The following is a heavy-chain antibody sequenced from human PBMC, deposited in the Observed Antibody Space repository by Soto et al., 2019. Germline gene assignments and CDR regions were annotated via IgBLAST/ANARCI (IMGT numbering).Heavy chain of an antibody. CDR2: ISAYNGNT. Sequence: ASVKVSCKASGYTFTSYGISWVRQAPGQGLEWMGWISAYNGNTNYAQKLQGRVTMTTDTSTSTAYMELRSLRSDDTAVYYCELRLSYPSLSNDAFDIWGQGTMVTVSS. CDR1: GYTFTSYG. J-gene: IGHJ3*02. D-gene: IGHD2-15*01. CDR3: ELRLSYPSLSNDAFDI. V-gene: IGHV1-18*01.